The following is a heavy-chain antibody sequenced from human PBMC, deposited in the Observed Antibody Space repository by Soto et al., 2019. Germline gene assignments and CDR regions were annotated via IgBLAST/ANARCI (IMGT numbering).Heavy chain of an antibody. CDR3: ARAYSSSWYSTYYYYYGMDV. CDR1: GGSISSSGYY. CDR2: ISYSGST. D-gene: IGHD6-13*01. Sequence: PSDTLSPTCTFSGGSISSSGYYWGWIRPPPGKGLEWIGSISYSGSTYYNPSLKSRVTISVDTSKNQFSLKLSSVTAADTAVYYCARAYSSSWYSTYYYYYGMDVWGQGTTVT. V-gene: IGHV4-39*07. J-gene: IGHJ6*02.